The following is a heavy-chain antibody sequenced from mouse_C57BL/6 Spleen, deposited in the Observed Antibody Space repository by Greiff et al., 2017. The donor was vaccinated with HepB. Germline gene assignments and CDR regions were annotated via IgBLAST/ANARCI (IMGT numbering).Heavy chain of an antibody. V-gene: IGHV6-6*01. D-gene: IGHD2-1*01. Sequence: EVQLVESGGGLVQPGGSMKLSCAASGFTFSDAWMDWVRQSPEKGLEWVAEIRNKANNHATYYAESVKGRFTISRDDSKSSVYLQMNSLRAEDTGIYYCTRTLSLYYGILYAMDYWGQGTSVTVSS. CDR3: TRTLSLYYGILYAMDY. CDR1: GFTFSDAW. CDR2: IRNKANNHAT. J-gene: IGHJ4*01.